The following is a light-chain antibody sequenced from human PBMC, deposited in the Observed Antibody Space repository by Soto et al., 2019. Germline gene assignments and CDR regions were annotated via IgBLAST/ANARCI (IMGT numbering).Light chain of an antibody. CDR2: EVS. V-gene: IGLV2-14*01. CDR3: SSYTSSSTYV. Sequence: QSALTQPASVSGSPRQSITISCTGTSRDVGGYNYVSWYQHHPGKAPKLMIYEVSNRPSGVSNRFSGSKSGNTASLTISGLQAEDEAEYYCSSYTSSSTYVFGTGTKLTVL. CDR1: SRDVGGYNY. J-gene: IGLJ1*01.